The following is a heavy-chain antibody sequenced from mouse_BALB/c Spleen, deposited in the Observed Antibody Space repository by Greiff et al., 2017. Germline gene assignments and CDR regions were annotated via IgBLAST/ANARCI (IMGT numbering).Heavy chain of an antibody. J-gene: IGHJ2*01. V-gene: IGHV10-1*02. CDR2: IRSKSNNYAT. Sequence: EVKLVESGGGLVQPKGSLKLSCAASGFTFNTYAMNWVRQAPGKGLEWVARIRSKSNNYATYYADSVKDRFTISRDDSQSMLYLQMNNLKTEDTAMYYCVGHDGYLSFGYWGQGTTLTVSS. CDR3: VGHDGYLSFGY. CDR1: GFTFNTYA. D-gene: IGHD2-3*01.